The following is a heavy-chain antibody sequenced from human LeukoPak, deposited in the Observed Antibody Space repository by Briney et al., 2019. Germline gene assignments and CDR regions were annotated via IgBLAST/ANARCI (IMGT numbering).Heavy chain of an antibody. CDR1: GYTFTSYG. D-gene: IGHD1-7*01. CDR3: AREVSDGGNYWFDP. Sequence: ASVKVSCKASGYTFTSYGISWVRQAPGQGLEWMGWISAYNGNTNYAQKLQGRVTMTTDTSTNTAFMELRSLRSDDTAVYYCAREVSDGGNYWFDPWGQGTLVTVSS. CDR2: ISAYNGNT. V-gene: IGHV1-18*01. J-gene: IGHJ5*02.